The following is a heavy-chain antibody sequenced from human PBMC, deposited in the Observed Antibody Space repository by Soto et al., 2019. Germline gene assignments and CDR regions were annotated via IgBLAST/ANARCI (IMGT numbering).Heavy chain of an antibody. Sequence: SVKVSCKASGGTFSSYAISWVRQAPGQGLEWMGGIIPIFGTANYAQKFQGRVTITADESTSTAYMELSSLRSEDTAVYYCAKADIVATITHYGMDVWGQGTTVTVSS. CDR2: IIPIFGTA. CDR1: GGTFSSYA. CDR3: AKADIVATITHYGMDV. V-gene: IGHV1-69*13. D-gene: IGHD5-12*01. J-gene: IGHJ6*02.